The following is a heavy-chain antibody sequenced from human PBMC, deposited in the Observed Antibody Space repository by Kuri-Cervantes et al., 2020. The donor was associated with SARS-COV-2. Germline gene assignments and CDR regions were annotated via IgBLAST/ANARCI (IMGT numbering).Heavy chain of an antibody. Sequence: ESLKISCTVTGGSISSYYWSWIRQPPGKGLGWIGYIYYSGSTNYNPSLKSRVTISVDTSKNQFSLKLSSVTAVDTAVYYCARDRPWQGYFDLWGRGTLVTVSS. CDR3: ARDRPWQGYFDL. V-gene: IGHV4-59*12. CDR1: GGSISSYY. CDR2: IYYSGST. J-gene: IGHJ2*01.